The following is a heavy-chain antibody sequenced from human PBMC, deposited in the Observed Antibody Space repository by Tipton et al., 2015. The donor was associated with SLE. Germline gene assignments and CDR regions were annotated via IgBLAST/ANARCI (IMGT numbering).Heavy chain of an antibody. CDR1: GYTFTSYG. Sequence: QSGAEVKKPGASVKVSCKASGYTFTSYGISWVRQAPGQGLEWMGWISAYNGNTNYAQKLQGRVTMTTDTSTSTAYMELRSLRPDDTAVYYCAIGSLLLWFGELPDYWGQGTLVTVSS. D-gene: IGHD3-10*01. J-gene: IGHJ4*02. CDR2: ISAYNGNT. V-gene: IGHV1-18*01. CDR3: AIGSLLLWFGELPDY.